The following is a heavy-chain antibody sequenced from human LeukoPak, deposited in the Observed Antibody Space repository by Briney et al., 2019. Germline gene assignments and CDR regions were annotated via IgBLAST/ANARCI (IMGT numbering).Heavy chain of an antibody. CDR2: ISYDGSNK. V-gene: IGHV3-30-3*01. D-gene: IGHD3-10*01. Sequence: GGSLRLSCAASGFTFSSSAMNWVRQAPGKGLEWVAVISYDGSNKYYADSVKGRFTISRDNSKDTLYLQMNSLRAEDTAVYYCARDGSGSYLGYYYYYMDVWGKGTTVTVSS. CDR1: GFTFSSSA. J-gene: IGHJ6*03. CDR3: ARDGSGSYLGYYYYYMDV.